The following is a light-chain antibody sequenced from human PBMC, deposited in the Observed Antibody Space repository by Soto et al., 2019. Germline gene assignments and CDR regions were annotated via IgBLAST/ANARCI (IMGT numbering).Light chain of an antibody. CDR1: SDNVGYFDF. Sequence: ALTQPASVSGSPGQSITISCTGASDNVGYFDFVSWYRQHPGKAPKLLIYEVRKRPSGVSDRFSGSKSGNTASLTISGLQAEDEGDYYCSSYATTNRRVFGTGTKVT. J-gene: IGLJ1*01. CDR3: SSYATTNRRV. CDR2: EVR. V-gene: IGLV2-14*01.